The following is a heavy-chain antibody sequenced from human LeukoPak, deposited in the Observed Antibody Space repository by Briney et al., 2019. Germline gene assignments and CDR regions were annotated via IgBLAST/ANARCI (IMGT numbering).Heavy chain of an antibody. Sequence: SQTLSLTCAVSGGSISSGGYSWSWIRQPPGKGLEWIGYIYHSGSTYYNPPLKSRVTISVDRSKNQFSLKLSSVTAADTAVYYCARGGEATEYFQHWGQGTLVTVSS. V-gene: IGHV4-30-2*01. CDR2: IYHSGST. D-gene: IGHD3-16*01. CDR3: ARGGEATEYFQH. J-gene: IGHJ1*01. CDR1: GGSISSGGYS.